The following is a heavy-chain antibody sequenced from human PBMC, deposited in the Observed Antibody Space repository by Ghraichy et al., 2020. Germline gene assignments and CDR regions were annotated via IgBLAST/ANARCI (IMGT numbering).Heavy chain of an antibody. CDR3: ARGPTRFYFDY. CDR1: SGSLTSYY. V-gene: IGHV4-59*01. Sequence: SQTLSLTCTVSSGSLTSYYWSWIRQPLGKGLEWIGYIYFSGSTNYNPSLKSRVTISVDTSKNQFSLKLSSVTAADSAVYYCARGPTRFYFDYWGQGTLVTVSS. J-gene: IGHJ4*02. D-gene: IGHD4-11*01. CDR2: IYFSGST.